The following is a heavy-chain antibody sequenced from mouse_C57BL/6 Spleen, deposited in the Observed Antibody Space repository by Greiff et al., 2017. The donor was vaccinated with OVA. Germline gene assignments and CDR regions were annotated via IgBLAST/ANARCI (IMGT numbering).Heavy chain of an antibody. V-gene: IGHV1-69*01. D-gene: IGHD2-3*01. CDR1: GYTFTSYW. J-gene: IGHJ3*01. CDR2: IDPSDSYT. CDR3: ARGDGYYTKFAY. Sequence: QVQLQQPGAELVMPGASVKLSCKASGYTFTSYWMHWVKQRPGQGLEWIGEIDPSDSYTNYNQKFKGKSTLTVDKSSSTAYMQLSSLTSEDSAVYYCARGDGYYTKFAYWGKGTLVTVSA.